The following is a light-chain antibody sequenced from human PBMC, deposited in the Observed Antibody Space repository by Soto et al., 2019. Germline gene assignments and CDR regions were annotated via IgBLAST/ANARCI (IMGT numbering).Light chain of an antibody. J-gene: IGLJ1*01. Sequence: QSVLTQLPSASGSPGQSVTISCTGTSSDIGSYDYVSWYQQHPGKAPKLMIYEVSQRPSGVPDRFSGSKSGNTASLTVSGLQAEDEADYYSSLYGGSNKFVFGTGTKVTVL. CDR2: EVS. CDR3: SLYGGSNKFV. V-gene: IGLV2-8*01. CDR1: SSDIGSYDY.